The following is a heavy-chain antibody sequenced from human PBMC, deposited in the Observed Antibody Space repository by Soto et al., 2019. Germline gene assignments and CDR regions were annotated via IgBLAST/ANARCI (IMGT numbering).Heavy chain of an antibody. J-gene: IGHJ6*03. CDR1: GFTFTSSA. D-gene: IGHD3-3*01. Sequence: ASVKVSCKASGFTFTSSAMQWVRQARGQRLEWIGWIVVGSGNTNYAQKFQERVTITRDMSTSTAYMELSSLRSEDTAVYYCAAGSDDFWSGYYMDVWGKGTTVTVSS. CDR3: AAGSDDFWSGYYMDV. V-gene: IGHV1-58*02. CDR2: IVVGSGNT.